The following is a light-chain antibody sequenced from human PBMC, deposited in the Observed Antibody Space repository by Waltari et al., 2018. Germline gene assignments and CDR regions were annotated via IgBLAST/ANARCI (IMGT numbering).Light chain of an antibody. Sequence: QTVVTQEPSFSVSPGGTVTLTCGLSSGSVSTSYYPSWYQQTPGQAPRTLIYNTNTRYSGVPDSFSGSILGNKAALTITGAQADDECDYYCVLYMGRGIRVFGGGTKLTVL. CDR2: NTN. J-gene: IGLJ2*01. CDR3: VLYMGRGIRV. V-gene: IGLV8-61*01. CDR1: SGSVSTSYY.